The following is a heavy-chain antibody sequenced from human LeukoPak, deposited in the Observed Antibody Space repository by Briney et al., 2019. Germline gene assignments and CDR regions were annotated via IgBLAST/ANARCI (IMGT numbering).Heavy chain of an antibody. J-gene: IGHJ3*02. D-gene: IGHD3-22*01. CDR2: IRYDGSNK. Sequence: PGGSLRLSCAASGFTFSSYGMHWVRQAPGKGLEWVAFIRYDGSNKYYADSVKGRFTISRDNSKNTLYLQMNSLGAEDTAVYYCAKDPYLYYYGSLSHPAGAHDAFDIWGQGTMVTVSS. V-gene: IGHV3-30*02. CDR3: AKDPYLYYYGSLSHPAGAHDAFDI. CDR1: GFTFSSYG.